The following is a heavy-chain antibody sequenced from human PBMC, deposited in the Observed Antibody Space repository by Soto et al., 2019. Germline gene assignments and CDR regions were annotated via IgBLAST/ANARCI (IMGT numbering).Heavy chain of an antibody. CDR2: ISHDGSHR. Sequence: GGSLRLSCAASGFTISSFGMHWVRQAQAQGLEWVALISHDGSHRNYADSVKGRFTISRDDSKNTLYLQMSRLRAGDTAVYFCARDRGWLVLSSAFDIWGQGTKVTVSS. CDR1: GFTISSFG. V-gene: IGHV3-30*03. D-gene: IGHD6-19*01. J-gene: IGHJ3*02. CDR3: ARDRGWLVLSSAFDI.